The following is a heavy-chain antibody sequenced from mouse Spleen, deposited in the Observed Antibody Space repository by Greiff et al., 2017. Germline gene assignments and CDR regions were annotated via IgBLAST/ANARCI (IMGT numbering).Heavy chain of an antibody. D-gene: IGHD2-4*01. J-gene: IGHJ2*01. CDR3: ARTGDDYDGLDY. CDR2: IWSGGST. CDR1: GFSLTSYG. V-gene: IGHV2-2*02. Sequence: VQRVESGPGLVQPSQSLSITCTVSGFSLTSYGVHWVRQSPGKGLEWLGVIWSGGSTDYNAAFISRLSISKDNSKSQVFFKMNSLQANDTAIYYCARTGDDYDGLDYWGQGTTLTVSS.